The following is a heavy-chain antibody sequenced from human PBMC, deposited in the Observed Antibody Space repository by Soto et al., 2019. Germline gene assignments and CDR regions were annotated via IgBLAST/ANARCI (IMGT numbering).Heavy chain of an antibody. D-gene: IGHD6-19*01. J-gene: IGHJ6*02. CDR3: ARVEAVAGLYNYHGLDV. CDR2: IVPIFGTT. Sequence: QVQLVQSGAEVKKPGSSVKVSCKVSGGTFSNYAIDWVRLAPGHGLEWMGGIVPIFGTTYYTQKFQGRATISADDSTTTAYLEMSSLRSEDTAIYYGARVEAVAGLYNYHGLDVWGQGTAVTVSS. V-gene: IGHV1-69*12. CDR1: GGTFSNYA.